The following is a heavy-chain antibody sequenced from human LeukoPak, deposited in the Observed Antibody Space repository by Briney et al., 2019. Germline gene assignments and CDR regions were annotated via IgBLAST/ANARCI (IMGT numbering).Heavy chain of an antibody. CDR2: IKSKTDGGTT. D-gene: IGHD6-13*01. Sequence: GGSLRLSCAASGFTFSSYGMSWVRQAPGKGLEWVGRIKSKTDGGTTDYAVPVKGRFTISRDDSKNTLYLQMNSLKTEDTAVYYCTTTSSSWFRTIDYWGQGTLVTVSS. J-gene: IGHJ4*02. CDR1: GFTFSSYG. CDR3: TTTSSSWFRTIDY. V-gene: IGHV3-15*01.